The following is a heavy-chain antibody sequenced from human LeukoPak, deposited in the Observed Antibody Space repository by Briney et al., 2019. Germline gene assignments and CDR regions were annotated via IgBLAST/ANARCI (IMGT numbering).Heavy chain of an antibody. V-gene: IGHV4-30-4*08. CDR2: IYYSGST. CDR1: GGSISSGDYY. Sequence: SQTLSLTCTVSGGSISSGDYYWSWIRQPPGKGLVWIGYIYYSGSTYYNPSLKSRVTIPVDTYKTQFSLKLSSVTAADTAVYYCARIFRLGYCSGGSCPYYFDYWGQGTLVTVSS. CDR3: ARIFRLGYCSGGSCPYYFDY. J-gene: IGHJ4*02. D-gene: IGHD2-15*01.